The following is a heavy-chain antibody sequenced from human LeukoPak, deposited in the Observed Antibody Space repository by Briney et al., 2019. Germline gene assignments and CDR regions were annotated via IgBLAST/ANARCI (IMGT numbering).Heavy chain of an antibody. V-gene: IGHV3-48*04. D-gene: IGHD3-22*01. CDR2: ISSSSSTI. J-gene: IGHJ3*02. Sequence: GGSLRLSCAASGFTFRNYSMNWVRQAPGKGLEWVSYISSSSSTIYYADSVKGRFTISRDNAKNSLYLQMNSLRVEDTAVYYCARACYYDSSGYCHDAFDIWGQGTMVTVSS. CDR3: ARACYYDSSGYCHDAFDI. CDR1: GFTFRNYS.